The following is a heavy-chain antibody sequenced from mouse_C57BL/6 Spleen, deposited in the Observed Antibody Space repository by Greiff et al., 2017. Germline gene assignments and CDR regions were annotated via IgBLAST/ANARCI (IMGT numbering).Heavy chain of an antibody. CDR1: GYSITSGYY. Sequence: VQLQQSGPGLVKPSQSLSLTCSVTGYSITSGYYWNWIRQFPGNKLEWMGYISYDGSNNSNPSLKNRISITRDTSKNQFFLKLNSVTTEDTATYCCARDGNWDGDYWGQGTTLTVSS. CDR3: ARDGNWDGDY. CDR2: ISYDGSN. D-gene: IGHD4-1*01. J-gene: IGHJ2*01. V-gene: IGHV3-6*01.